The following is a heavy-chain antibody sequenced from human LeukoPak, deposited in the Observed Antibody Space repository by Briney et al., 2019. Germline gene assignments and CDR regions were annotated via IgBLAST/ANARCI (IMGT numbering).Heavy chain of an antibody. D-gene: IGHD1-20*01. CDR3: VRDGLYNRNDLYFDS. J-gene: IGHJ4*02. CDR1: GYTFTNHY. V-gene: IGHV1-46*01. Sequence: ASVKVSFKASGYTFTNHYMHWVRQAPGQGLEWMGLINPSGGSTSYAQKFQGRVTVTRDTSTSTVYMELSSLRSEDTAVYYCVRDGLYNRNDLYFDSWGQGTLVTVSS. CDR2: INPSGGST.